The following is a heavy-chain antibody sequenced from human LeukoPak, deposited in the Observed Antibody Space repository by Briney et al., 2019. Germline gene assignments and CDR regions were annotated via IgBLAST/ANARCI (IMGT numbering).Heavy chain of an antibody. J-gene: IGHJ4*02. CDR2: INTNTGNP. Sequence: ASVKVSCKASGYTFTGCYIHWVRQAPGQGLEWMGWINTNTGNPTYAQGFTGRFVFSLDTSVSTAYLQISSLKAEDTAVYYCARDTPGLRYWGQGTLVTVSS. CDR3: ARDTPGLRY. CDR1: GYTFTGCY. D-gene: IGHD7-27*01. V-gene: IGHV7-4-1*02.